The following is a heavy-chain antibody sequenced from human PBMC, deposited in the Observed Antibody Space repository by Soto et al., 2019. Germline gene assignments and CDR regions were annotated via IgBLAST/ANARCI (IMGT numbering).Heavy chain of an antibody. J-gene: IGHJ3*02. CDR2: TYYRSKWYN. Sequence: HSLSLTGGISGDSSAKICAAWDSIRQSPSRGLEWLGRTYYRSKWYNDYAVSVKSRITINPDTSKNQFSLQLNSVTPEDTAVYYCARDQGSFDAFDIWGQGTMVTVSS. CDR1: GDSSAKICAA. CDR3: ARDQGSFDAFDI. V-gene: IGHV6-1*01. D-gene: IGHD1-26*01.